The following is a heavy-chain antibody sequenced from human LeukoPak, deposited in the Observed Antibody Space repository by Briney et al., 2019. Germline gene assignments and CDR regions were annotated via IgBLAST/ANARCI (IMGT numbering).Heavy chain of an antibody. D-gene: IGHD6-13*01. Sequence: SQTLSLTCTVSGGSISSGGYYWSWIRQHPGKGLEWIGYIYYTGSTDYNPSLKSRVAISVDTSKNQFSLKLSSVTAADTAVYYCARGSKAAPGTFDYWGQGTLVTVSS. CDR2: IYYTGST. CDR1: GGSISSGGYY. J-gene: IGHJ4*02. V-gene: IGHV4-61*08. CDR3: ARGSKAAPGTFDY.